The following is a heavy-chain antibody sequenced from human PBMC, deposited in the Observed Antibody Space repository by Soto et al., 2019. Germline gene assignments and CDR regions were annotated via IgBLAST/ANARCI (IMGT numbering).Heavy chain of an antibody. CDR1: GGTFSNYA. D-gene: IGHD6-19*01. Sequence: QVQLVQSGAEVKKPGSSVKISCKASGGTFSNYAISWVRQAPGQGLEWMGGIIPFSGTANYPQKFQGRVTTTADESTSTAYMELSSLISEDTAIYYCASDYAVADTYYFGMDVWGQGTTVTVSS. J-gene: IGHJ6*02. CDR2: IIPFSGTA. CDR3: ASDYAVADTYYFGMDV. V-gene: IGHV1-69*01.